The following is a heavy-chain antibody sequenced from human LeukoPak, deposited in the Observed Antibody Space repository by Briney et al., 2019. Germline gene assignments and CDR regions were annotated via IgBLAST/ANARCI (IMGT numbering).Heavy chain of an antibody. CDR1: GGSISSSSYY. CDR2: IYYSGST. J-gene: IGHJ2*01. V-gene: IGHV4-39*01. CDR3: ARRGKSKNYYDSSGYYTWYFDL. D-gene: IGHD3-22*01. Sequence: SETLSLTCTVSGGSISSSSYYWGWIRQPPGKGLEWIGSIYYSGSTYYNPSLKSRVTVSGDTSKNQFSLKLSSVTAADTAVYYCARRGKSKNYYDSSGYYTWYFDLWGRGTLVTVSS.